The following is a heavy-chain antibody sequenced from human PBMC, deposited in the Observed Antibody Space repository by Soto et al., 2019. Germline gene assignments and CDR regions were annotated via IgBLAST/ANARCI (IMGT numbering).Heavy chain of an antibody. Sequence: SVKVSCKASGGTFSSYAISWVRQAPGQGLEWMGGIIPIFGTANYAQKFQGRVTITADESTSTAYMELSSLRSEDTAVYYCARAPTLVDYDFWSGYQPSYGMDVWGQGTTVTVS. CDR2: IIPIFGTA. D-gene: IGHD3-3*01. CDR3: ARAPTLVDYDFWSGYQPSYGMDV. V-gene: IGHV1-69*13. CDR1: GGTFSSYA. J-gene: IGHJ6*02.